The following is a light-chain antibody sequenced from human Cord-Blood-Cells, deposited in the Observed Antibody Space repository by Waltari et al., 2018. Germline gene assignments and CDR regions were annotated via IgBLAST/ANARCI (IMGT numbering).Light chain of an antibody. CDR2: DAS. V-gene: IGKV1-5*01. Sequence: DIQLTWSPSTMSASLGERVTITCRASQSISSWLAWYQQKPGKAPKLLIYDASSLESGVQSRFSGSGSGTEFTITISSLQPDDFATYYCQQYNSYWTFGQGTKVEIK. J-gene: IGKJ1*01. CDR3: QQYNSYWT. CDR1: QSISSW.